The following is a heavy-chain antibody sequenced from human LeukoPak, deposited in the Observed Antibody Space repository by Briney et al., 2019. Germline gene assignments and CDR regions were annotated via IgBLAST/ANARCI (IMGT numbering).Heavy chain of an antibody. D-gene: IGHD6-6*01. CDR1: GYTVTEYY. V-gene: IGHV1-2*02. CDR3: ARTSIAARRADFDY. J-gene: IGHJ4*02. Sequence: ASVKVSCKGSGYTVTEYYIHWMGQAPGKGVEWMGWINSNSGGTNYEQKFQVRVTMTRERATSTAFMQLSRLTSDDTAAYYCARTSIAARRADFDYWGQGTVVTVSS. CDR2: INSNSGGT.